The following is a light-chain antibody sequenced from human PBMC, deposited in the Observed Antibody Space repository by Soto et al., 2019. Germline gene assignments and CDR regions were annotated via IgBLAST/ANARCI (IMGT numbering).Light chain of an antibody. Sequence: QSVLTQPPSVSGAPGQRVTISCTGSSSNIGAGYDVHWYQQLPGTAPKLLIYGNSNRPSGVPDRFSGSKSGTSASLAITGLQAEDEADYYCQSYDSILVFGRGTKVTVL. CDR3: QSYDSILV. J-gene: IGLJ2*01. CDR2: GNS. CDR1: SSNIGAGYD. V-gene: IGLV1-40*01.